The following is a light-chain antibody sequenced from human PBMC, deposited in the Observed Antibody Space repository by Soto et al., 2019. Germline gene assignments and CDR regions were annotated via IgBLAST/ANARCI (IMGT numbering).Light chain of an antibody. V-gene: IGKV3-11*01. J-gene: IGKJ3*01. CDR3: QQRSNWPPFT. CDR2: DAS. CDR1: QSVSSY. Sequence: EIVLTQSPATLSLSPGERATLSCRASQSVSSYLAWYQQKPGQAPRLLIYDASNMAPGIPARFSGSGSGTDFTLTISSLEPEDFAVYYCQQRSNWPPFTFGPGTKVDIK.